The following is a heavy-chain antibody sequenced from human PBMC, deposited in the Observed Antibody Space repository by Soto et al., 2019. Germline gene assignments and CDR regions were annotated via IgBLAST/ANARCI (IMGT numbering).Heavy chain of an antibody. D-gene: IGHD2-8*02. V-gene: IGHV3-15*01. CDR3: TTDQGVVLIF. Sequence: GGSLKLSCAASGFTFNNAWVSWVRQAPGKGLEWVGRIKSKADGETTDYAAPVKGRFTISRDDSKSTVYLQMNSLKTEDTAVYYCTTDQGVVLIFWGQGTLVTVSS. CDR2: IKSKADGETT. CDR1: GFTFNNAW. J-gene: IGHJ4*02.